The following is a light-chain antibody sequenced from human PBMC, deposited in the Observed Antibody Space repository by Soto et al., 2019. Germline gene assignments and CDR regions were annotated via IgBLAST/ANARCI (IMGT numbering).Light chain of an antibody. CDR3: MQSIQLPWT. J-gene: IGKJ1*01. CDR1: QSLLSSSTNKNH. Sequence: DIVRTHSPDSLAVSLGERATINCKSSQSLLSSSTNKNHLAWYLQKPGQSPQLLIYEVSNRFSGVPDRFSGSGSGTDFTLKISRVEAEDVGVYYCMQSIQLPWTFGQGTKV. V-gene: IGKV2D-29*01. CDR2: EVS.